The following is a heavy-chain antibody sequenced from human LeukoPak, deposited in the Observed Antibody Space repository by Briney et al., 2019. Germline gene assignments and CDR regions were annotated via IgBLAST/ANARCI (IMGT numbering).Heavy chain of an antibody. CDR3: AREDSSGWYCN. Sequence: AGGSLRLSCAASGFTFSSYSMNWVRQAPGKGLEWVSSISSSSSYIYYADSVKGRFTISRDNAKNSLYLQMNSLRAEDTAVYYCAREDSSGWYCNWGQGTLVTVSS. CDR2: ISSSSSYI. J-gene: IGHJ4*02. D-gene: IGHD6-19*01. CDR1: GFTFSSYS. V-gene: IGHV3-21*01.